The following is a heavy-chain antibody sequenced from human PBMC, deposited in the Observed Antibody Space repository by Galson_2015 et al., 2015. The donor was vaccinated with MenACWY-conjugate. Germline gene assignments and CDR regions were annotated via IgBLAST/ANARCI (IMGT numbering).Heavy chain of an antibody. V-gene: IGHV3-21*01. J-gene: IGHJ4*02. CDR3: ARSPPARYPNYYFDI. Sequence: SLRLSCAASGFTFSSYSMNWVRQSPGKGLEWVSAISPNSTYIHYADSLKGRFTISRDNARNSLFLQMHSLRAEDTAVYYSARSPPARYPNYYFDIWGQGTLVTVSS. CDR1: GFTFSSYS. CDR2: ISPNSTYI. D-gene: IGHD1-1*01.